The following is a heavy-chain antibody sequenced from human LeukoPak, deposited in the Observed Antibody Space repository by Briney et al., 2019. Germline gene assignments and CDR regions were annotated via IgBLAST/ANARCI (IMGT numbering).Heavy chain of an antibody. CDR2: FSSSSSYI. CDR3: ARGSWNYAFDI. V-gene: IGHV3-21*01. CDR1: EFTFSSYT. Sequence: GGSLRLTCAASEFTFSSYTLNWVRQAPGQGLQWVSSFSSSSSYIHYADSVKGRFTISRDNPKNSLYLQMNSLGAGDTAVYYCARGSWNYAFDIWGQGTMVTVSS. D-gene: IGHD1-7*01. J-gene: IGHJ3*02.